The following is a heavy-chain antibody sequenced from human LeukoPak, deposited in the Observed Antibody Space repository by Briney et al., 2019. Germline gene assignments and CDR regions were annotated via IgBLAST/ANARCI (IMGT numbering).Heavy chain of an antibody. J-gene: IGHJ4*02. CDR3: ARGTAAAPDY. Sequence: GGSLRLSCAASGFTFSSYAMHWVRQAPGKGLEWVAVISYDGSNKYYADSVKGRFTISRDNSKNTLYLQMNSLRAEDTAVYYCARGTAAAPDYWGQGTLVIVSS. V-gene: IGHV3-30-3*01. D-gene: IGHD6-13*01. CDR1: GFTFSSYA. CDR2: ISYDGSNK.